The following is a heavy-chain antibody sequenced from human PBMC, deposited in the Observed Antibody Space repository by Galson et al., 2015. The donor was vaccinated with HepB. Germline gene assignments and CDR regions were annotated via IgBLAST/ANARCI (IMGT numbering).Heavy chain of an antibody. Sequence: SVKASCKASGYTFTDYVVNWVRQAPGQGLEWMGWMNTNTGKPTYAPGFAGRFVFSLDTSVTTAYLQISSLETDDTAVYYCARSPLRFLDWLPYYDYYYRDVWGEGTTATVSS. D-gene: IGHD3-3*01. V-gene: IGHV7-4-1*02. CDR1: GYTFTDYV. CDR2: MNTNTGKP. J-gene: IGHJ6*03. CDR3: ARSPLRFLDWLPYYDYYYRDV.